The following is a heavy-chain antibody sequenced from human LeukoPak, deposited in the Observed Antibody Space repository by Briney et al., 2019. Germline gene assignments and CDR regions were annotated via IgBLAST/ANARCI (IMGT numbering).Heavy chain of an antibody. Sequence: GRSVRLFCAASGFTVSGSWIHWVREAPGKGLLWVSLINHDGSSIISADSVKGRFTISRDNARNTLYLQMNSLRVDDTAMYYCARAGPNWRIDLWGQGTLVTVRS. D-gene: IGHD2-8*01. CDR1: GFTVSGSW. CDR3: ARAGPNWRIDL. CDR2: INHDGSSI. J-gene: IGHJ5*02. V-gene: IGHV3-74*01.